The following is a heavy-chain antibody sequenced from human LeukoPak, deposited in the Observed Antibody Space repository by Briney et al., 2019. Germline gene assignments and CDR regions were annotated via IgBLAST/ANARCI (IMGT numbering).Heavy chain of an antibody. V-gene: IGHV3-23*01. CDR3: AKSPEWELPTIDY. Sequence: PWGTLTLSCAASGYTFSSDGIWGVRQAPGEGLEWVFGSSGSGGSTYYADSVKGRFTISGDNSKNTLYLQMNSLTAEDTAVYYCAKSPEWELPTIDYWGQGTLVTVSS. CDR2: SSGSGGST. J-gene: IGHJ4*02. CDR1: GYTFSSDG. D-gene: IGHD1-26*01.